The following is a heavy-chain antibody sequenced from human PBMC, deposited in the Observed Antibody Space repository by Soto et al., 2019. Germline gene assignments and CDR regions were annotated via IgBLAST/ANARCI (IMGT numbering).Heavy chain of an antibody. CDR1: GFTFSSSW. CDR2: VSGDGSST. Sequence: PGGSLRLSCAASGFTFSSSWMHWVRQAPGKGLVWISRVSGDGSSTNYADSVKGRFTISRDNSKNTLYLQMNSLRAEDTAVYYCAKDLYDSSGYYPLNYFDYWGQGTLVTVSS. CDR3: AKDLYDSSGYYPLNYFDY. V-gene: IGHV3-74*01. J-gene: IGHJ4*02. D-gene: IGHD3-22*01.